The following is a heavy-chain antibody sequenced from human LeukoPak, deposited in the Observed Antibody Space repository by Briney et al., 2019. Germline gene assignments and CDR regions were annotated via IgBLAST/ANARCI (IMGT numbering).Heavy chain of an antibody. J-gene: IGHJ6*03. Sequence: ASVTVSFKASGYTFTGYYMHWVRQAPGQGLEWMGWINPNSGGTNYAQKFQGRVTMTRDTSISTAYMELSSLRSEDTAVYYCARLCVRDSGYDWILSYYYYYMDVWGKGTTVTISS. CDR1: GYTFTGYY. V-gene: IGHV1-2*02. D-gene: IGHD5-12*01. CDR2: INPNSGGT. CDR3: ARLCVRDSGYDWILSYYYYYMDV.